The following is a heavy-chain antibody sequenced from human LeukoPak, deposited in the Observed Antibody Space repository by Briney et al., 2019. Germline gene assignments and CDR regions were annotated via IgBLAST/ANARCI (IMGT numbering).Heavy chain of an antibody. V-gene: IGHV4-34*01. Sequence: SETLSLTCAVYGASFSYDYWSGIRQAPGKGLEWIGEFNHSGSIAHTPSLKSRVTISAEKSKSQFSLWLTSVTAADTAVYYCAKGVWAPRFDSWGQGTLVTVTS. CDR3: AKGVWAPRFDS. CDR1: GASFSYDY. CDR2: FNHSGSI. J-gene: IGHJ5*01. D-gene: IGHD7-27*01.